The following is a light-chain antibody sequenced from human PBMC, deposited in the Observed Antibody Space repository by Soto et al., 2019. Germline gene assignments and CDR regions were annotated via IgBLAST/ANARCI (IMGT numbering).Light chain of an antibody. CDR3: QQYYSYFRT. Sequence: IQMTQSPSSLSASVGDRFTIACRSSLGISSYSAWYQQKPGKAPKLLICDASTLQSGVPSRFSGSGSGTDFTLTISCLQSEDFATYYCQQYYSYFRTFGQGTKVDI. J-gene: IGKJ1*01. CDR2: DAS. CDR1: LGISSY. V-gene: IGKV1-8*01.